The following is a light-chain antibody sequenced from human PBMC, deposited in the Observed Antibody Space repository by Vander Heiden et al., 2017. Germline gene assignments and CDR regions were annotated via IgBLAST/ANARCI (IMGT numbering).Light chain of an antibody. CDR1: QSVSSSY. CDR3: QQYWSSPWT. Sequence: EIVLTQSPGTLSLSPGERATLSCRASQSVSSSYLAWYQQKPGQAPRLLIYGASSRATGIPDRFSGSGSGTDFTLTISRLEPEDFAVYYCQQYWSSPWTFGQGTKVEIK. V-gene: IGKV3-20*01. CDR2: GAS. J-gene: IGKJ1*01.